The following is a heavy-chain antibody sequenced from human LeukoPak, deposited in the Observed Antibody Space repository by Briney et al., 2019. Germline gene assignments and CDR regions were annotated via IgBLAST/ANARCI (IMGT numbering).Heavy chain of an antibody. Sequence: SETLSLTCTVSGGSISSSSYHWGWIRQPPGKGLEWIGSIYYSGSTYYNPSLKSRVTISVDTSKNQFSLKLSSVTAADTAVYYCARLDDGEGDYWGQGTLVTVSS. V-gene: IGHV4-39*01. CDR3: ARLDDGEGDY. CDR1: GGSISSSSYH. J-gene: IGHJ4*02. CDR2: IYYSGST. D-gene: IGHD4-17*01.